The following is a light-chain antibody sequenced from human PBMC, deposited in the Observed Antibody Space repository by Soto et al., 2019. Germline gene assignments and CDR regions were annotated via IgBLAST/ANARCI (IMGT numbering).Light chain of an antibody. V-gene: IGKV3-20*01. J-gene: IGKJ1*01. CDR1: QNIRRNY. Sequence: EIVLTQSPGTLSLSPGQRATLSCRVSQNIRRNYVAWFQQTPGQAPRLLIYGAVNKASGIPDRFSGSGSGTEFTLTISSLEPEDFVVYYCQQYHSPPLTFGQGTKVEIK. CDR3: QQYHSPPLT. CDR2: GAV.